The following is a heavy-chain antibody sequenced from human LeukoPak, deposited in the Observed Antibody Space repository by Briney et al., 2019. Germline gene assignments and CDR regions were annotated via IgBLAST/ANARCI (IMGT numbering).Heavy chain of an antibody. CDR3: GRDFLGESGAGGR. V-gene: IGHV3-21*01. J-gene: IGHJ4*02. Sequence: GGSLRLSCAASGFTFSSYTMNWVRQAPGKGLEWASSISPSGIYTWHADSVKGRFTISRDNAKNSVHLQMTSLRADDTAVYYCGRDFLGESGAGGRWGQGVLVTVSS. D-gene: IGHD3-10*01. CDR1: GFTFSSYT. CDR2: ISPSGIYT.